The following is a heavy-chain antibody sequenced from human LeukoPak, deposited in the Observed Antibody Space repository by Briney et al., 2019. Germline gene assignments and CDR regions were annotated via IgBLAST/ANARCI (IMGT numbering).Heavy chain of an antibody. J-gene: IGHJ4*02. CDR3: ARAAQELVPAAIRLDY. CDR2: IYYSGST. Sequence: SETLSLTCTVSGGSISSSSYYWSWIRQHPGKGLEWIGYIYYSGSTYYNPSLKSRVTISVDTSKNQFSLKLSSVTAADTAVYYCARAAQELVPAAIRLDYWGQGTLVTVSS. V-gene: IGHV4-31*03. CDR1: GGSISSSSYY. D-gene: IGHD2-2*02.